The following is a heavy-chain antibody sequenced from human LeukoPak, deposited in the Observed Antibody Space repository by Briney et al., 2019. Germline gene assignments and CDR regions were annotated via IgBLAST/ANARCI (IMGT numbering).Heavy chain of an antibody. CDR1: GYTFTSYD. CDR2: VNPNSGNT. CDR3: AITGYSSSWYYYYYMDV. J-gene: IGHJ6*03. V-gene: IGHV1-8*01. Sequence: ASVKVSCKASGYTFTSYDINWVRQATGQGLEWMGWVNPNSGNTGYAQKFQGRVTMTRNTSTSTAYMELSSLRSEDTAVYYCAITGYSSSWYYYYYMDVWGKGTAVTVSS. D-gene: IGHD6-13*01.